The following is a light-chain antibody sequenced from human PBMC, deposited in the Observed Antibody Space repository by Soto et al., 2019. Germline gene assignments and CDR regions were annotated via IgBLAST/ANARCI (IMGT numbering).Light chain of an antibody. CDR3: CSYASSSSYV. Sequence: QAVLTQPPSASGSPGQSVTISCTGTRDDVGGYNYVSWYQQHTAKAPKLLIYEGTQRPSGVSSRFSGSKSGNTASLTISGLQAEDEADYYCCSYASSSSYVFGTGTKLTVL. J-gene: IGLJ1*01. CDR2: EGT. CDR1: RDDVGGYNY. V-gene: IGLV2-23*01.